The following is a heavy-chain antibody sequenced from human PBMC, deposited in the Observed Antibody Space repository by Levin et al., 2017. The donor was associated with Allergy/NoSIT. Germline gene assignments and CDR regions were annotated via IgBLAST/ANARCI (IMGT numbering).Heavy chain of an antibody. Sequence: GESLKISCVGSGFSFRDYGFHWVRQAPGKGLEWVAVFWNDGNNEEYVHSVGGRFTMYRDNSRNTVYLQMNNLRVEDTAVYYCARDQILEWLYVGVFDIWGQGTTVTVSS. V-gene: IGHV3-33*01. CDR1: GFSFRDYG. D-gene: IGHD3-3*01. CDR2: FWNDGNNE. CDR3: ARDQILEWLYVGVFDI. J-gene: IGHJ3*02.